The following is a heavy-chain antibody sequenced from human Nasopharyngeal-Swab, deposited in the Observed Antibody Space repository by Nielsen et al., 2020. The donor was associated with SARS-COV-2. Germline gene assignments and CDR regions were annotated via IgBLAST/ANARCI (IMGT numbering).Heavy chain of an antibody. Sequence: SETLSLTCTVSGGSISSYYWSWIRQPPGKGLEWIGYIYYSGSTNYNPSLKSRVTISVDTSKNQFSLKLSSVTAADTAVYYCARVYSTTAHYYYGTDVWGQGTTVTVSS. D-gene: IGHD2-2*01. CDR3: ARVYSTTAHYYYGTDV. J-gene: IGHJ6*02. V-gene: IGHV4-59*01. CDR2: IYYSGST. CDR1: GGSISSYY.